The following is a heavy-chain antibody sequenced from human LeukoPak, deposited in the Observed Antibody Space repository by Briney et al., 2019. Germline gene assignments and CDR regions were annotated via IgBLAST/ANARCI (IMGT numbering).Heavy chain of an antibody. CDR3: ARGAPPTYSDSRGYLDY. CDR2: INPSGGGT. Sequence: ASVKVSCKASGYTFITYYIYWVRQAPGQGLECVGIINPSGGGTNYAQKFQGRVTVTTDMSTTTVYMELSSLTSEDTAVYYCARGAPPTYSDSRGYLDYWGQGTQDTVSS. J-gene: IGHJ4*02. CDR1: GYTFITYY. D-gene: IGHD3-22*01. V-gene: IGHV1-46*01.